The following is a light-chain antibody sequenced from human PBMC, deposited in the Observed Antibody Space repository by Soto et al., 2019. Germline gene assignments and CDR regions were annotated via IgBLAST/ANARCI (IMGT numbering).Light chain of an antibody. J-gene: IGKJ4*01. CDR1: QSISNF. V-gene: IGKV3-11*01. CDR3: QQRFNWPLT. Sequence: EIVLTQSPATLSLSLGDRATISCRASQSISNFLNWYQQKPGKPPKLLIYAASIRATGVPPRFSASGSGTDFTLTISSLEPEDFAVYYCQQRFNWPLTFGGGTKVEIK. CDR2: AAS.